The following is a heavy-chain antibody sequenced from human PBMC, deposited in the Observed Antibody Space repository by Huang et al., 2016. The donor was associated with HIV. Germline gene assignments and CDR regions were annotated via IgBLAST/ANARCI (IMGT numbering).Heavy chain of an antibody. J-gene: IGHJ5*02. CDR1: GGSISSSSYY. CDR2: SYHSGTT. D-gene: IGHD6-13*01. CDR3: AAHGRIVGIPAAPLRFDP. V-gene: IGHV4-39*01. Sequence: QLQLQESGPGLVKPSETLSLTCTVSGGSISSSSYYWGWIRQPPGKGLAWIGGSYHSGTTYYNPSLKSRVTISVDTSRTQFSLKLSSVTAADTAVYYCAAHGRIVGIPAAPLRFDPWGQGTLVTVSS.